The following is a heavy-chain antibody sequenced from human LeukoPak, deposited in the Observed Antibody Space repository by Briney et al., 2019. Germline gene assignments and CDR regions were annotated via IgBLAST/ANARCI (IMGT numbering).Heavy chain of an antibody. J-gene: IGHJ4*02. D-gene: IGHD4-23*01. CDR3: ATDYGGNNY. CDR2: INSDGSST. Sequence: PGGSLRLSCAASGFTFSSYWMHWVRQAPGKGLVWVSRINSDGSSTSYADSVKGRFTLSRNNSKNMLYLQMNSLRAEDTAVYYCATDYGGNNYWGQGTLVTVSS. V-gene: IGHV3-74*01. CDR1: GFTFSSYW.